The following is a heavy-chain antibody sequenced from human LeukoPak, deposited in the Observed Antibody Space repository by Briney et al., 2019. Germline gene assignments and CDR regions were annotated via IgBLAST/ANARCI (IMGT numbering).Heavy chain of an antibody. CDR3: ARHYGP. J-gene: IGHJ5*02. V-gene: IGHV3-33*01. D-gene: IGHD3-16*01. CDR2: IWFDGSNK. Sequence: PGGSLRLSCAASGFTFSSYGMHWVRQAPGKGLGWVAVIWFDGSNKYYADSVKGRFTISRDNSKNTLSLQMNSLRAEDTAVYYCARHYGPWGQGTLVTVSS. CDR1: GFTFSSYG.